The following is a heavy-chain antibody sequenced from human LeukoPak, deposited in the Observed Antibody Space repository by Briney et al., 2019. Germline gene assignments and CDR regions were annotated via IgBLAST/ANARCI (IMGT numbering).Heavy chain of an antibody. Sequence: GGSLRPSCAASGFTVSSNYMNWVRQAPGKGLEWVSLIYSGENTYYADSVKGRFTISRDNSKNTLYLQMNSLRVEDTAVYYCARITAIFSLYYYYYMDVWGKGTTVTVSS. CDR2: IYSGENT. V-gene: IGHV3-53*01. CDR3: ARITAIFSLYYYYYMDV. CDR1: GFTVSSNY. D-gene: IGHD1-20*01. J-gene: IGHJ6*03.